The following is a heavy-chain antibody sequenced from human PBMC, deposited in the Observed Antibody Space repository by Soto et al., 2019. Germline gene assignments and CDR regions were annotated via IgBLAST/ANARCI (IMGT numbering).Heavy chain of an antibody. CDR1: GFSLRTSGVR. D-gene: IGHD1-1*01. V-gene: IGHV2-5*02. CDR3: ADRLLTTALWY. J-gene: IGHJ4*02. Sequence: QITLKESGPTLVKPTQTLTLTCSFSGFSLRTSGVRVGWIRQPPVKALVLLALSYWDADKRNRPSLKSRLTITKDTSKNQVVLTITNMAPLHTATFYCADRLLTTALWYWGQGILVTVSS. CDR2: SYWDADK.